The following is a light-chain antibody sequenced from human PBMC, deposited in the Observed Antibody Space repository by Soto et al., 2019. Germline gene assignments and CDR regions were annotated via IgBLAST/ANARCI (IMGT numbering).Light chain of an antibody. CDR2: WAS. Sequence: DIVMTQSPDSLAVSLGEMATINCKSSQSILYTFNNKNYLAWYQQRPGQPPTLLIYWASTRESGVPDRFSGSGSGTDFTLTISRLEPEDFAVYYCHHYGGSPITFGQGTRLEI. J-gene: IGKJ5*01. CDR3: HHYGGSPIT. V-gene: IGKV4-1*01. CDR1: QSILYTFNNKNY.